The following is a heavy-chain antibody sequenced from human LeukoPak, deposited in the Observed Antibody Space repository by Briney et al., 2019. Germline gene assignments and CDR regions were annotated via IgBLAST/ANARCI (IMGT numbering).Heavy chain of an antibody. D-gene: IGHD2-2*01. CDR1: GGSISSYY. CDR2: INHSGST. Sequence: PSETLSLTCTVSGGSISSYYWSWIRQPPGKGLEWIGEINHSGSTNYNPSLKSRVTISVDTSKNQFSLKLSSVTAADTAVYYCARHYIVVGRGRWFDPWGQGTLVTVSS. CDR3: ARHYIVVGRGRWFDP. J-gene: IGHJ5*02. V-gene: IGHV4-34*01.